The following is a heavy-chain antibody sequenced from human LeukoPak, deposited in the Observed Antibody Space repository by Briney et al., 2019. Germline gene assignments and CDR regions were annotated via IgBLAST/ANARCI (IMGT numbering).Heavy chain of an antibody. CDR1: GFTFSNAW. V-gene: IGHV3-15*01. CDR3: ARVTVAYFDY. Sequence: GGSLRLSCAASGFTFSNAWMSWVRQAPGKGLERVGRIKSKTDGGTTDYAAPVKGRFTISRDDSKNTLYLQMNSLRAEDTAVYYCARVTVAYFDYWGQGTLVTVSS. J-gene: IGHJ4*02. CDR2: IKSKTDGGTT. D-gene: IGHD4-23*01.